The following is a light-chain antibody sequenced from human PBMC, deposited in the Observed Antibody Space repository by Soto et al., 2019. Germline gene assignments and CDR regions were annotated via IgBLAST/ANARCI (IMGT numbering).Light chain of an antibody. CDR1: SSNIGRNA. J-gene: IGLJ2*01. CDR2: SNN. Sequence: QSVLTQAPSASGTPGQRVTISCSGSSSNIGRNAVNWYQQLPGTAPKLLIHSNNQRPSGVPDRFSGSKSGTSASLAISGLQSEDEADYYCAAWDDSLNGVVFGGGTKVTVL. V-gene: IGLV1-44*01. CDR3: AAWDDSLNGVV.